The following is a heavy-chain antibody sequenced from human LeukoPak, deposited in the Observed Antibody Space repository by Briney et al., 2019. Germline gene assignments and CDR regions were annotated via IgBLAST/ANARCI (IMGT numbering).Heavy chain of an antibody. Sequence: ASVKVSCKASGYTFTGYYMHWVRQAPGQGLEWMGWINPNSGGTNYAQKFQGRVTMTRDTSISTAYMELSRLRSDDTAVYYCVRGAKCSGADCDSTKEYVYYFDYWGQGTLATVSS. CDR2: INPNSGGT. V-gene: IGHV1-2*02. D-gene: IGHD6-25*01. CDR1: GYTFTGYY. J-gene: IGHJ4*02. CDR3: VRGAKCSGADCDSTKEYVYYFDY.